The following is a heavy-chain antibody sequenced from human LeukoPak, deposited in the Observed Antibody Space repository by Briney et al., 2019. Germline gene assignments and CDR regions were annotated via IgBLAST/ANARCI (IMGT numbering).Heavy chain of an antibody. V-gene: IGHV3-33*06. CDR2: IWYDGTSK. CDR1: GFSFSNYG. D-gene: IGHD3-10*01. J-gene: IGHJ4*02. CDR3: AKDGSGTYSRFDY. Sequence: PGRSLRLSCAASGFSFSNYGMHWVRQAPGKGLEGVAVIWYDGTSKYYADSVKGRFTISRDNSKNTLYLQMNSLRVEDTAVYYCAKDGSGTYSRFDYWGQGTLVTVSS.